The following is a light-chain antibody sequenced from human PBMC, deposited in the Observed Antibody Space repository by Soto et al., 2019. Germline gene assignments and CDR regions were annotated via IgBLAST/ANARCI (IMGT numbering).Light chain of an antibody. CDR1: SGHSSYA. CDR3: QTWVPGIQV. Sequence: QPVLTQSPSASASLGASVKLTCTLSSGHSSYAIAWHQQRPEKGPRYLMKLNSDGSHSKGDGIPDRFSGSSSGAERYLTIPSLQSEDEADYYCQTWVPGIQVFGGGTKVTVL. V-gene: IGLV4-69*01. CDR2: LNSDGSH. J-gene: IGLJ2*01.